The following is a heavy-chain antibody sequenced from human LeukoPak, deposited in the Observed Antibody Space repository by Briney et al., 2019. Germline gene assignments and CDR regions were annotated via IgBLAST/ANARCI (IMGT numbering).Heavy chain of an antibody. J-gene: IGHJ4*02. CDR1: GYTFTSYG. V-gene: IGHV1-18*01. Sequence: GASVKVSCKASGYTFTSYGISWVRQAPGQALEWMGWISAYNGNTNYAQKLQGRVTMTTDTSTSTAYMELRSLRSDDTAVYYCARAPMITFGGVIVGGSYYFDYWGQGTLVTVSS. CDR3: ARAPMITFGGVIVGGSYYFDY. D-gene: IGHD3-16*02. CDR2: ISAYNGNT.